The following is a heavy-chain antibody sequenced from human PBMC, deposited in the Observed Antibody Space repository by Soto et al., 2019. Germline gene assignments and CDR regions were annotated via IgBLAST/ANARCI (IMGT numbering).Heavy chain of an antibody. V-gene: IGHV4-59*12. CDR3: ARDQGRRHVPGY. D-gene: IGHD6-6*01. CDR2: IYYSGST. J-gene: IGHJ4*02. Sequence: PSETLSLTCTVSGGSISSYYWSWIRQPPGKRLEWIGYIYYSGSTSYADSVKGRFTISRDNAKNTLYLQMNSLRAEDTAVYYCARDQGRRHVPGYWGQGTLVTVSS. CDR1: GGSISSYY.